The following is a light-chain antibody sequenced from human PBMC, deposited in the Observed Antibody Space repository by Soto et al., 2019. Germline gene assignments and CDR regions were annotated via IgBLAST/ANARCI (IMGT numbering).Light chain of an antibody. CDR3: QQYETYPRT. Sequence: ENVLTPSPCTLSLSPGERTTLSCSASQSVSSNFLDWYQQKPGQAPRLLIYGASSRATGIPDRFSGSGSGTDFTLTISRLEPEDFAVYYCQQYETYPRTFGQGTKV. V-gene: IGKV3-20*01. CDR2: GAS. CDR1: QSVSSNF. J-gene: IGKJ1*01.